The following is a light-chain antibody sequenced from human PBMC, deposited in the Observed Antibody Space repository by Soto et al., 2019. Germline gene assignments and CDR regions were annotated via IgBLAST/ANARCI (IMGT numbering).Light chain of an antibody. Sequence: EIVLTQSPGTLSLSPGERATLSCRASQSVRSNYLAWYQQKPCQAPRLLIYGASSRATGIPDRFSGSGSGRDFTLTISRLEPEDFAVYYCQQYDTTPWTFGQGAKVDIK. CDR1: QSVRSNY. V-gene: IGKV3-20*01. CDR3: QQYDTTPWT. J-gene: IGKJ1*01. CDR2: GAS.